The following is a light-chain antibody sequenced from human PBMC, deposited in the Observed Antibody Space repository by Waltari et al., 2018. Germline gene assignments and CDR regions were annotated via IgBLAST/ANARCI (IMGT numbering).Light chain of an antibody. CDR3: QQSYSTQYT. V-gene: IGKV1-39*01. J-gene: IGKJ2*01. Sequence: DIQMTQSQSSLSASVGDRVTITCRASQSISSYLNWYQQKPGKAPKLLIYAASSLQSGVPSRFSGSGSGTDFTLTISSLQPEDFATYYCQQSYSTQYTFGQGTKLEIK. CDR2: AAS. CDR1: QSISSY.